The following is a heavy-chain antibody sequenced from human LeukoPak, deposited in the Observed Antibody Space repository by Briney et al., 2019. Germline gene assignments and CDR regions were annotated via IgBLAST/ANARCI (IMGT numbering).Heavy chain of an antibody. CDR1: GFGFRLHS. D-gene: IGHD3-22*01. J-gene: IGHJ4*02. Sequence: GGSLRLSCESSGFGFRLHSMTWVRQAAGKGLEWVSSMSGGGDNSYYADSVKGRFTVSRDYSKNTLYLQMNSLRPDDTAVYYCARDYDYGSSGYSSDWGQGTLVTVSS. V-gene: IGHV3-23*01. CDR3: ARDYDYGSSGYSSD. CDR2: MSGGGDNS.